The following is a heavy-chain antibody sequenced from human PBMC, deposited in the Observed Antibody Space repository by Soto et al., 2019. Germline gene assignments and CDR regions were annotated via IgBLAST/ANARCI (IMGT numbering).Heavy chain of an antibody. CDR3: TRHGRPDINIFGVGEYTFVT. V-gene: IGHV4-39*01. D-gene: IGHD3-3*02. J-gene: IGHJ4*02. CDR2: MSYTTTS. Sequence: XETLSLTCTFSVVSTRSSSYYCGWFRQPPWKGLEWIGSMSYTTTSYYAPSLRSRAVISVDTAKNQFSLRLSSVTAADTAVHYCTRHGRPDINIFGVGEYTFVTWGQGTLVSVSS. CDR1: VVSTRSSSYY.